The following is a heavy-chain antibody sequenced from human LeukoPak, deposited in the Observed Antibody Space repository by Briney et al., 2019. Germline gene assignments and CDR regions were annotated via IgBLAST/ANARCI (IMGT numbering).Heavy chain of an antibody. CDR3: ARDDDYLNMDV. CDR1: GFTLSTYW. Sequence: GGSLRLSCAASGFTLSTYWMTWVRQAPGKGLEWVANIKQDGSEKNYVDSVKGRFTISRDNAKNSLYLQMNSLRAEDTAVYYCARDDDYLNMDVWGKGTTVTVSS. V-gene: IGHV3-7*01. D-gene: IGHD4-11*01. J-gene: IGHJ6*03. CDR2: IKQDGSEK.